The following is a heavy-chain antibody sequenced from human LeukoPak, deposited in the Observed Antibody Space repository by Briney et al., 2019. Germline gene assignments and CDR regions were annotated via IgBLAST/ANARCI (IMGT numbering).Heavy chain of an antibody. V-gene: IGHV3-30*02. CDR1: GFTFSSYG. J-gene: IGHJ5*02. CDR3: ATNGKGKGSALRENWFDP. Sequence: SGGSLRLSCAASGFTFSSYGMHWVRQAPGKGLEWVAFIRYDGSIKYYADSVKGRFTISRDNSKNTLFLQMNSLRPEDTAVYYCATNGKGKGSALRENWFDPWSQGTLVTVSS. CDR2: IRYDGSIK. D-gene: IGHD4-17*01.